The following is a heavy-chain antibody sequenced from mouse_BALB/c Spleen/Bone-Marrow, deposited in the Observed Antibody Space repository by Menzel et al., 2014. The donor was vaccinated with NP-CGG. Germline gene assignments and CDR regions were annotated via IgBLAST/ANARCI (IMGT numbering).Heavy chain of an antibody. Sequence: QVQLQQPGAELVRPGASVKLSCKASGYSFTSYWMNWVKQRPGHGLEWIGMIHPSDTKTRLNQRFKDKATLTVDKSSSTAYMQLNSPTSEDSAVYYCARLEGNYGSTFAYWGQGTLVTVSA. CDR3: ARLEGNYGSTFAY. V-gene: IGHV1-61*01. CDR1: GYSFTSYW. J-gene: IGHJ3*01. CDR2: IHPSDTKT. D-gene: IGHD1-1*01.